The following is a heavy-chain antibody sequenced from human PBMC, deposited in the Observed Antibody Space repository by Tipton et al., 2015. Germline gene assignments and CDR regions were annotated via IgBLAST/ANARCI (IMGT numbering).Heavy chain of an antibody. D-gene: IGHD3-22*01. CDR2: ISSSTSYI. CDR3: ARAYYDRSGYFISYFDY. Sequence: SLRLSCAASGFTFSNYSMNWVRQAPGKGLEWVSSISSSTSYIYYADSVKGRFTISRDNAKNSLYLQMNSLRAEDTAVYYCARAYYDRSGYFISYFDYWGQGTLVTVSS. V-gene: IGHV3-21*01. CDR1: GFTFSNYS. J-gene: IGHJ4*02.